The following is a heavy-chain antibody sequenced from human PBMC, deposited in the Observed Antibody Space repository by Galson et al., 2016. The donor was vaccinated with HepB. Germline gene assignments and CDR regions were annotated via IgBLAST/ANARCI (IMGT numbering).Heavy chain of an antibody. CDR2: ISDSGDNT. CDR1: GFTLGFRNFW. J-gene: IGHJ4*02. V-gene: IGHV3-23*01. Sequence: SLRLSCAASGFTLGFRNFWMHWVRQVPGKGLEWVSAISDSGDNTYYVDSVKGRFTISRDNSKNTLYLQMNSLRAEDTAVYYCAKEHSGYFDYWGQGTLVTVSS. D-gene: IGHD6-19*01. CDR3: AKEHSGYFDY.